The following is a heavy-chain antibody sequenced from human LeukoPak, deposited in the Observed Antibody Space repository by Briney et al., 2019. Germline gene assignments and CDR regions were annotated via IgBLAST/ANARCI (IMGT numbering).Heavy chain of an antibody. CDR3: AKEDPAFDI. Sequence: GGSLRLSCAASGFTFSSYSMDWVRQAPGKGLEWVSSISSSSSYIYYGDSVKGRFAISRDNSKNTLYLQMNSLRAEDTAVYYCAKEDPAFDIWGQGTMVTVSS. CDR1: GFTFSSYS. V-gene: IGHV3-21*01. CDR2: ISSSSSYI. J-gene: IGHJ3*02.